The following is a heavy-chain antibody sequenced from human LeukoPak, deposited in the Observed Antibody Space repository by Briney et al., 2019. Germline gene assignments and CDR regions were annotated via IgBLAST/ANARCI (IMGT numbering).Heavy chain of an antibody. CDR3: ARGKYPDNDDYMDV. CDR2: ISYDGSNK. J-gene: IGHJ6*03. Sequence: PGGSLRLSCAASRFIFRNYAMHWVRQAPGKGLEWVAVISYDGSNKYYADSVKGRFTISRDNSKNTLYLQMNSLRAEDTALYYCARGKYPDNDDYMDVWGKGTTVIVSS. CDR1: RFIFRNYA. D-gene: IGHD1-1*01. V-gene: IGHV3-30*04.